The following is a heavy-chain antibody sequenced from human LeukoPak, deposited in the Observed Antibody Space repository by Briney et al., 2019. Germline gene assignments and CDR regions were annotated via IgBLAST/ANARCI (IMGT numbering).Heavy chain of an antibody. CDR1: RFTFSSYS. V-gene: IGHV3-21*01. CDR3: ARILNSSRLFDY. J-gene: IGHJ4*02. Sequence: GGSLRLSCAASRFTFSSYSLNWVSQAPGKGLEWVSSISSSSSYIYYADSVKGRFTISRDNAKNSLYLQMNSLRAEDTAVYYCARILNSSRLFDYWGQGTPVTVSS. D-gene: IGHD6-13*01. CDR2: ISSSSSYI.